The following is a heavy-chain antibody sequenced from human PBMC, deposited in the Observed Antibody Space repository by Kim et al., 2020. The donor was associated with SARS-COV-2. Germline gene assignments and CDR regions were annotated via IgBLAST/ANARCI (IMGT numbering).Heavy chain of an antibody. CDR1: GDSISSYY. CDR2: VYYTGTY. D-gene: IGHD4-4*01. V-gene: IGHV4-59*13. CDR3: ANNRFDYTNYPGGLDV. Sequence: SETLSLTCTVSGDSISSYYWSWIRQPPGKGLEWIGYVYYTGTYNYNSSLKSRVTISVDTSKNQFSLKLSSVTVADTAVYYCANNRFDYTNYPGGLDVWG. J-gene: IGHJ6*02.